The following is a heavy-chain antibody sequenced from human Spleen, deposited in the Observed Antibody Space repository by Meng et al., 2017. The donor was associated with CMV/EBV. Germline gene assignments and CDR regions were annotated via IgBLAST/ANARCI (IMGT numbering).Heavy chain of an antibody. V-gene: IGHV3-49*04. CDR2: IRSKAYGGTT. CDR3: TRARGCSSTSCSKPTDY. Sequence: GESLKISCTASGFTFGDYAMSWVRQAPGKGLEWVSFIRSKAYGGTTEYAASVKGRFTISRDDSKSIAYLQMNSLKTEDTAMYYCTRARGCSSTSCSKPTDYWGQGTLVTVSS. J-gene: IGHJ4*02. CDR1: GFTFGDYA. D-gene: IGHD2-2*01.